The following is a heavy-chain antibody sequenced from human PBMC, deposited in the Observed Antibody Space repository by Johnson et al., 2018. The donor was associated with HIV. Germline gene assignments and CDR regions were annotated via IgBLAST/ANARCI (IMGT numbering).Heavy chain of an antibody. D-gene: IGHD3-10*01. CDR3: ARGVDGAFDI. Sequence: QMMLVESGGGVVQPGRSLRLSCAASGFTFSSYGMHWVRQAPGKGLEWVAVISYDGSNKYYADSVKGRFTISRDHSKNTLYLQMNSLRAEDTAVYYCARGVDGAFDIWGQGTMVTVSS. V-gene: IGHV3-30*03. J-gene: IGHJ3*02. CDR2: ISYDGSNK. CDR1: GFTFSSYG.